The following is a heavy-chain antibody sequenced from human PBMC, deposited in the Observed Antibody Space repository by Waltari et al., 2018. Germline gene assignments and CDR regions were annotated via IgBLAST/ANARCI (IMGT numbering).Heavy chain of an antibody. CDR1: GFTFSSYW. V-gene: IGHV3-7*01. D-gene: IGHD3-22*01. Sequence: EVQLVESGGGLVQPGGSLRLSCAASGFTFSSYWMSLVRQAPGKGLEWVANIKQDGSEKYYVDSVKGRFTISRDNAKNSLYLQMNSLRAEDTAVYYCARGIRFSGYSNFDYWGQGTLVTVSS. CDR3: ARGIRFSGYSNFDY. CDR2: IKQDGSEK. J-gene: IGHJ4*02.